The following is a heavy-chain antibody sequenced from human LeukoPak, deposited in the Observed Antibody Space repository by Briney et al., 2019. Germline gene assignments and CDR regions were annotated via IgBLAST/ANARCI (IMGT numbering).Heavy chain of an antibody. CDR2: ISGSGGST. D-gene: IGHD5-18*01. CDR3: AKVGGYSYGYWIDY. V-gene: IGHV3-23*01. CDR1: GFTFSSYA. Sequence: GGSLRLSCAASGFTFSSYATSWVRQAPGKGLEWVSAISGSGGSTYYADSVKGRFTISRDNSKNTLYLQMNSLRAEDTAVYYCAKVGGYSYGYWIDYWGQGTLVTVSS. J-gene: IGHJ4*02.